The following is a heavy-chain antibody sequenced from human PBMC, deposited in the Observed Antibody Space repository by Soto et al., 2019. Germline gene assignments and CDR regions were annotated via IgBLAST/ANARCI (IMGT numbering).Heavy chain of an antibody. CDR1: GFRFDDFA. J-gene: IGHJ4*02. V-gene: IGHV3-9*01. CDR2: ISWNSGDK. CDR3: VRGRGPMNRGYFFS. D-gene: IGHD2-21*01. Sequence: VQMVESGGGLLKPGMSLRLSCAASGFRFDDFAMHWVRQGQGKGLEWVSGISWNSGDKDYGDSVKGRFVISRDNDKNSLDLHMNSLRPEDTAVYYCVRGRGPMNRGYFFSWGRGTLVIVSP.